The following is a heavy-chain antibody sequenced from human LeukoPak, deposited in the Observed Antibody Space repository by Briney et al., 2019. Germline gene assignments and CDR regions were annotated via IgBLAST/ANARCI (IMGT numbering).Heavy chain of an antibody. Sequence: PGGSLRLSWAASGFTFSSYSMNWVRQAPGKGLEWVSSISSSSSYIYYADSVKGRFTISRDNAKNSLYLQMNSLRAEDTAVYYCAREWFGELLDGYWGQGTLVTVSS. V-gene: IGHV3-21*01. CDR2: ISSSSSYI. CDR3: AREWFGELLDGY. D-gene: IGHD3-10*01. J-gene: IGHJ4*02. CDR1: GFTFSSYS.